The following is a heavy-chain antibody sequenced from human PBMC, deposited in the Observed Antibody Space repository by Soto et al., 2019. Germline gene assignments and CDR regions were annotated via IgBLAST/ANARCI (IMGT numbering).Heavy chain of an antibody. J-gene: IGHJ3*02. CDR2: ISNDGSST. V-gene: IGHV3-74*01. CDR3: ARDTYYYDSSDHFSADAFDI. CDR1: GFTSSSYW. D-gene: IGHD3-22*01. Sequence: EVQLVESGGGLVQPGGSLRLSCAASGFTSSSYWIHWVRQAPGKGLVWVSRISNDGSSTNYADSVKGRFTISRDNAENTVYLQMSSLRAEETAVYYCARDTYYYDSSDHFSADAFDIWGQGTMVTVSS.